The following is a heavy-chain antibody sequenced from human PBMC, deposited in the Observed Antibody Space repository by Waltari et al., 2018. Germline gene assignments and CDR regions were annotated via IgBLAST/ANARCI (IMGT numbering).Heavy chain of an antibody. CDR2: IYWDDDK. CDR3: AHSGARARGDYFQH. J-gene: IGHJ4*02. CDR1: GFSLSTTGVG. V-gene: IGHV2-5*02. Sequence: QITLKESGPTLVKPPQTPPLTCTFSGFSLSTTGVGWGWIRQPPGKALEWLALIYWDDDKRYSPSLKSRLTITKDTSKNQVVLTMTNMDPVDTATYYCAHSGARARGDYFQHWGQGTLVTVSS. D-gene: IGHD6-6*01.